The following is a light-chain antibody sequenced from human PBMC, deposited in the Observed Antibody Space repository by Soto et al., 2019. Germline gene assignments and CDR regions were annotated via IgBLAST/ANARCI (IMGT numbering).Light chain of an antibody. CDR1: QSISSR. V-gene: IGKV1-5*03. CDR3: QQCNSYPLT. Sequence: DVQMTQSPSTLSASVGDRVTITCRASQSISSRLAWYQQKPGKAPKLLIYTASILESGVPSRFSGSASGTEFTLTISSLQADDFASYCCQQCNSYPLTFGQGTNLEIK. J-gene: IGKJ2*01. CDR2: TAS.